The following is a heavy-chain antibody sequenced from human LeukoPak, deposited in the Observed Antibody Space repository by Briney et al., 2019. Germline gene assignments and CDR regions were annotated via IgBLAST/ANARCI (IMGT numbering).Heavy chain of an antibody. J-gene: IGHJ4*02. CDR2: IIWNGGKT. CDR3: AKAMTLSNYDWYYFDY. Sequence: SGGSLRLSCAASGFSFDDYGMSWVRQAPGKGLEWVSGIIWNGGKTDYADSVKGRFTISRDNAKSSLYLQMDSLRAEDTAVYFCAKAMTLSNYDWYYFDYWGQGSLVTVSS. V-gene: IGHV3-20*04. CDR1: GFSFDDYG. D-gene: IGHD4/OR15-4a*01.